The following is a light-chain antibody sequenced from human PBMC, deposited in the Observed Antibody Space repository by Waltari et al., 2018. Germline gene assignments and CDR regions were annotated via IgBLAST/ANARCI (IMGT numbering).Light chain of an antibody. CDR3: HHYYIPPLT. CDR1: QSLLSSFNSKTY. V-gene: IGKV4-1*01. CDR2: WAS. J-gene: IGKJ5*01. Sequence: DIVLTQSPDSLAVSLGERATINCKSSQSLLSSFNSKTYIAWYQQKPGQPPKLLINWASARGSGCPERFSGSGSETDFTLTISSLQAEDVAVYYCHHYYIPPLTFGQGTRLEIK.